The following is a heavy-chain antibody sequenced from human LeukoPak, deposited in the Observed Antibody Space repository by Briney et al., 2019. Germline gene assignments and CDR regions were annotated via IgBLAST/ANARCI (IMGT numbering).Heavy chain of an antibody. V-gene: IGHV4-38-2*01. J-gene: IGHJ5*02. D-gene: IGHD1-1*01. CDR3: AKAGTTGIHHWFDP. Sequence: SETLSLTCVVSGYSISNDYYWGWIRQPPGKGLEWIGNIYHSGGSYYNPSLKSRVTILVDTSKNQFSLKLSSVTAADTAVYYCAKAGTTGIHHWFDPWGQGNLVTASS. CDR2: IYHSGGS. CDR1: GYSISNDYY.